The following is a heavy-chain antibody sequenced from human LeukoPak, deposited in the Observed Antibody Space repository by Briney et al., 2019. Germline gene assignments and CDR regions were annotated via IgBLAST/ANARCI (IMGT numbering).Heavy chain of an antibody. CDR1: GYTFTSYG. D-gene: IGHD2-15*01. CDR3: ARGASGYCSGGSCYWGDWFDP. Sequence: ASVKVSCKASGYTFTSYGISWVRQAPGQGLEWMGWISAYNGNTNYAQKLQGRVTMTTDTSTSTAYMELRSPRSDDTAVYYCARGASGYCSGGSCYWGDWFDPWGQGTLVTVSS. J-gene: IGHJ5*02. V-gene: IGHV1-18*01. CDR2: ISAYNGNT.